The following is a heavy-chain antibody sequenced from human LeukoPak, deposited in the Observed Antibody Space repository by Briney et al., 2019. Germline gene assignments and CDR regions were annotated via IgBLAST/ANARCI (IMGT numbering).Heavy chain of an antibody. J-gene: IGHJ4*02. D-gene: IGHD3-10*01. CDR3: AREDSYYYGSESYSILDY. V-gene: IGHV4-34*01. CDR2: INHSGST. Sequence: PSETLSLTCAVYGWSFSGYYWSWIRQPPGKGLEWVGGINHSGSTNYNPSLKSRVTISVDTSNNQFSLKLSSVTAADTAVYYCAREDSYYYGSESYSILDYWGQGTLVTVSS. CDR1: GWSFSGYY.